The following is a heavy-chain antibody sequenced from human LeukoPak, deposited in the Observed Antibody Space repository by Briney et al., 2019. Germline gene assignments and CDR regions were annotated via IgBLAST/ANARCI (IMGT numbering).Heavy chain of an antibody. D-gene: IGHD2-2*01. CDR2: IYPGDSDT. J-gene: IGHJ4*02. Sequence: GESLKISCKGSGYRFTGYWIGWVRQVPGKGLEWMGLIYPGDSDTRYSPSLQGQVTMSVDKSISTAYLQWSSLRASDTAMYFCARFGLTSSLDYWGQGTLVTVSS. V-gene: IGHV5-51*01. CDR3: ARFGLTSSLDY. CDR1: GYRFTGYW.